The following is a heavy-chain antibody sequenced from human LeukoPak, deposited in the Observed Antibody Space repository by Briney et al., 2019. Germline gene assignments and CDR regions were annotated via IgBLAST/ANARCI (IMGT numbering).Heavy chain of an antibody. J-gene: IGHJ4*02. CDR1: GFDFSAYE. CDR2: ISGTDRTT. CDR3: TTLGHHLDS. V-gene: IGHV3-48*03. Sequence: GDSLRLSCAASGFDFSAYEMNWVRQAPGKGLEWVSYISGTDRTTSYADSVRGRFTISRDNAKNSLYLQMNSLRAEDTALYYCTTLGHHLDSWGQGALVTVSS.